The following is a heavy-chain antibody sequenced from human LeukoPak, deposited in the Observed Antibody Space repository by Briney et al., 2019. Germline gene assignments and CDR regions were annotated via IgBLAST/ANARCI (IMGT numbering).Heavy chain of an antibody. CDR1: GGSFSGYY. J-gene: IGHJ4*02. V-gene: IGHV4-34*01. CDR3: ARGPRYFDWLFQLLDY. Sequence: SETLSLTCAVYGGSFSGYYWSWIRQPPGKGLEWIGEINHSGSTNYNPSLKSRVTMSVDTSKNQFSLKLSSVTAADTAVYYCARGPRYFDWLFQLLDYWGQGTLVTVSS. D-gene: IGHD3-9*01. CDR2: INHSGST.